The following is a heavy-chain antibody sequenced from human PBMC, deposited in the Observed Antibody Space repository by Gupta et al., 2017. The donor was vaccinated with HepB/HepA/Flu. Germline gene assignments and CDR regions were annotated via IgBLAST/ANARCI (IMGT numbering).Heavy chain of an antibody. J-gene: IGHJ4*02. Sequence: QVELVESGGGVVQAGRSLRLSCAASGFSFSAYGMHWVRQAPGKGLEWVAVTSYDGRNKYYVDSVNGRFTISRDNSKNTLYLQMNNLRAEDTGVYYCARAFGRGSRWLQASFDYWGQGILGTVSS. V-gene: IGHV3-30*03. CDR3: ARAFGRGSRWLQASFDY. CDR1: GFSFSAYG. D-gene: IGHD5-24*01. CDR2: TSYDGRNK.